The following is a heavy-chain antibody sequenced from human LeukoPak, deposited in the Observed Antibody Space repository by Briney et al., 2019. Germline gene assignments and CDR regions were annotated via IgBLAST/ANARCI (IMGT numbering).Heavy chain of an antibody. D-gene: IGHD5-12*01. CDR2: ISGSGGST. Sequence: GGSLRLSCAASGFTFSSYGMSWVRQAPGKGLEWVSAISGSGGSTYYADSVKGRFAISRDNSKNTLYLQMNSLRAEDTAVYYCAKDFIVATLNYYGMDVWGQGTTVTVSS. CDR1: GFTFSSYG. CDR3: AKDFIVATLNYYGMDV. J-gene: IGHJ6*02. V-gene: IGHV3-23*01.